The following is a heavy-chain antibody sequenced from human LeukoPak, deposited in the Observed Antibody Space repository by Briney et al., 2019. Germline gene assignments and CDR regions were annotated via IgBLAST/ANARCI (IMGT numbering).Heavy chain of an antibody. V-gene: IGHV3-21*01. CDR2: ISSSSSYI. CDR3: ARGPRVGATTSPFDY. D-gene: IGHD1-26*01. J-gene: IGHJ4*02. CDR1: GFTFSTYS. Sequence: GGSLRLSCAASGFTFSTYSMNWVRQAPGKGLEWVSSISSSSSYIYYADSVKGRFTISRDNAKNSLYLQMNSLRVEDTAVYYCARGPRVGATTSPFDYWGQGTLVTVSS.